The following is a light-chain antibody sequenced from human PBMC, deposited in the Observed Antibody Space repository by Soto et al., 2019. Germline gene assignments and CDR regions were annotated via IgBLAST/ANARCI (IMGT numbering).Light chain of an antibody. CDR1: QSINNY. CDR2: GAS. CDR3: QQYGSSPIT. Sequence: EIVFTQSPVTLSLSPGERATLSCRASQSINNYLAWYQQKPGQAPRLLIYGASSRATGIPDRFSGSGSGTDFTLTISRLEPEDFAVYYCQQYGSSPITFGPGTRLDIK. V-gene: IGKV3-20*01. J-gene: IGKJ5*01.